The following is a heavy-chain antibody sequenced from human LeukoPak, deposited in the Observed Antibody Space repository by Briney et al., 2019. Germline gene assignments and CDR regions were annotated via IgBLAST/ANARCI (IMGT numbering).Heavy chain of an antibody. D-gene: IGHD5-12*01. J-gene: IGHJ4*02. Sequence: GGSLRLSCAASGFTFSSYWMHWVSQAPGEGLVWVARIKSDGSSTSYADSVKGRFTISRDNSKNTLYLQMNSLRAEDTAVYYCARGPSGYHNTGGQGTLVTVSS. CDR3: ARGPSGYHNT. V-gene: IGHV3-74*01. CDR2: IKSDGSST. CDR1: GFTFSSYW.